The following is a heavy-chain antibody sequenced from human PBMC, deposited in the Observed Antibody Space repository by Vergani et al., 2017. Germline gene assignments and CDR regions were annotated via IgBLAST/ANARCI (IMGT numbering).Heavy chain of an antibody. CDR2: ISGSGGST. CDR1: GFTFSSSA. Sequence: EVQLLESGGGLVQPGGSLRLSCAASGFTFSSSAMSWVRQAPGKGLEWVSAISGSGGSTYYADSVKGRFTISRDNSKTTLYLQMHSLRAEDTAVYYCAKDRGIGYYLRFDYWGQGTLVTVSS. J-gene: IGHJ4*02. D-gene: IGHD3-22*01. CDR3: AKDRGIGYYLRFDY. V-gene: IGHV3-23*01.